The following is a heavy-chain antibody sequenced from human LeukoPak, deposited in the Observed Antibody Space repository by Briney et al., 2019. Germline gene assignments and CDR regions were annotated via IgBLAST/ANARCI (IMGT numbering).Heavy chain of an antibody. J-gene: IGHJ4*02. CDR2: ISYDGSNK. Sequence: QSGGSLRLSCAASGFTFSSYAMHWVSQAPGKGLEWVAVISYDGSNKYYADSVKGRFTISRDNSKNTLYLQMNSLRAEDTAVYYCARDGYCSSTSCYIYYWGQGTLVTVSS. D-gene: IGHD2-2*03. CDR1: GFTFSSYA. CDR3: ARDGYCSSTSCYIYY. V-gene: IGHV3-30-3*01.